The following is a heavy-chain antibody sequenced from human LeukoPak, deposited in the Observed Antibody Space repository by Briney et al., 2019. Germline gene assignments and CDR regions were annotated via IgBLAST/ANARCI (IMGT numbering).Heavy chain of an antibody. CDR2: ISWNSGSI. CDR3: ARVRPGGHMDV. V-gene: IGHV3-9*03. CDR1: GFTFDDYA. D-gene: IGHD1-1*01. J-gene: IGHJ6*03. Sequence: PGRSLRLSCAASGFTFDDYAMHWVRQAPGKGLEWVSGISWNSGSIGYADSVKGRFTISKDNAKNSLYLQMNSLRADDMAVYYCARVRPGGHMDVWGKGTTVTVSS.